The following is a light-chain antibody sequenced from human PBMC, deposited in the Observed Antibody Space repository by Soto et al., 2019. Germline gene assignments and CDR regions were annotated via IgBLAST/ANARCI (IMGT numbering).Light chain of an antibody. Sequence: QSALTQPASVSGSPGQSMTISCTGTSSDVGGYDYVSWYQQHPGKAPKLMIYEVSNRPSGVSNRFSGSKSGSTASLTISVLQAEDEADYYCSSYTRSTTLVFGGGTKLTVL. J-gene: IGLJ2*01. V-gene: IGLV2-14*01. CDR1: SSDVGGYDY. CDR2: EVS. CDR3: SSYTRSTTLV.